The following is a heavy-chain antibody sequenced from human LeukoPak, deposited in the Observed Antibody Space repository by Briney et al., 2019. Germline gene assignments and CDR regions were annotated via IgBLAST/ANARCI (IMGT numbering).Heavy chain of an antibody. V-gene: IGHV1-18*01. CDR1: GGTFSSYA. D-gene: IGHD6-25*01. CDR2: ISAYNGNT. Sequence: GASVKVSCKASGGTFSSYAISWVRQAPGQGLEWMGWISAYNGNTNYAQKLQGRVTMTTDTSTSTAYMELRSLRSDDTAVYYCARERTPGSGYGVDYWGQGTVVTVSS. CDR3: ARERTPGSGYGVDY. J-gene: IGHJ4*02.